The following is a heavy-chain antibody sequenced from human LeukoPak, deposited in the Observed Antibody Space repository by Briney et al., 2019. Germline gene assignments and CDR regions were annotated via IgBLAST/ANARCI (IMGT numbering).Heavy chain of an antibody. J-gene: IGHJ4*02. CDR2: ISYDGSNE. Sequence: GGSLRLSCAASGFTFSSYAMHWVRQAPGKGLEWVAVISYDGSNEYYADSVKGRFTISRDSSENTLYLQMNSLRVEDTAVYYCARVGYYSSGPFSYFDYWGQGTLVTVSS. CDR3: ARVGYYSSGPFSYFDY. D-gene: IGHD3-10*01. CDR1: GFTFSSYA. V-gene: IGHV3-30-3*01.